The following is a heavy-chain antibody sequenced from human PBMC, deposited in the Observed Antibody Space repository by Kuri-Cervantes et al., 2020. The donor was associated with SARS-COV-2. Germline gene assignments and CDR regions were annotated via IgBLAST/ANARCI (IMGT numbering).Heavy chain of an antibody. CDR3: AKDRVGVQDF. Sequence: GGSLRLSCAASGFNFSRTDMHWVRQAPGKGLEWVAVISHDGKNKKCIASGKGRFTIPRDNSRNTLYLHMKSLRSEDTAMYYCAKDRVGVQDFWGQGTLVTVSS. V-gene: IGHV3-30*18. J-gene: IGHJ4*02. D-gene: IGHD2-21*01. CDR2: ISHDGKNK. CDR1: GFNFSRTD.